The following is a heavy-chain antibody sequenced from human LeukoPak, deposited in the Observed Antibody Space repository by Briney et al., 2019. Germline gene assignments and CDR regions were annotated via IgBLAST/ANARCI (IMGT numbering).Heavy chain of an antibody. D-gene: IGHD3-10*01. J-gene: IGHJ4*02. Sequence: SVKVSCKASGGTSSSSATSWGRQAPGQGVVCMGKIIPIFGTTNSAQKLQGRVTITTDESTCTAYMELSSLRSEDTAVYYCASGGYYDYWGQGTLVTVSS. V-gene: IGHV1-69*05. CDR2: IIPIFGTT. CDR1: GGTSSSSA. CDR3: ASGGYYDY.